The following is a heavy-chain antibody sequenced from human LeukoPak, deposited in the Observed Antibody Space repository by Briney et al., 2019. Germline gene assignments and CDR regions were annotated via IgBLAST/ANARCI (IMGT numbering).Heavy chain of an antibody. D-gene: IGHD1-1*01. J-gene: IGHJ4*02. CDR2: ISSSSSYI. V-gene: IGHV3-21*01. CDR3: ARDRAHWNDGPTGNY. Sequence: GGSLRLSCAASGFTFSSYAMSWVRQAPGKGLEWVSSISSSSSYIYYADSVKGRFTISRDNAKNSLYLQMNSLRAEDTAVYYCARDRAHWNDGPTGNYWGQGTLVTVSS. CDR1: GFTFSSYA.